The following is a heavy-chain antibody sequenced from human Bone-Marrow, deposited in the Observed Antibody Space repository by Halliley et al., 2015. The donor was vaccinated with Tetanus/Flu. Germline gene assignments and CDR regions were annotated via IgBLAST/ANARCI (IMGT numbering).Heavy chain of an antibody. CDR3: GRGRGEGGEDNRSYRRY. CDR1: GYTFIKYF. CDR2: IDPSGGGT. Sequence: QLVQSGAEVKKPGASVKVSCKASGYTFIKYFMHWVRQAPGQGLEWMGIIDPSGGGTTYAQQFKGKVTMTRDTSTTTVYMELNNLRLEGAAVYYCGRGRGEGGEDNRSYRRYWGQGTLVTVSS. V-gene: IGHV1-46*01. J-gene: IGHJ4*02. D-gene: IGHD3-16*01.